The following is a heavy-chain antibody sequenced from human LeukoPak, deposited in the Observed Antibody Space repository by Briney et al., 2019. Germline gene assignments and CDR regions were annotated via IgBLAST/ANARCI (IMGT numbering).Heavy chain of an antibody. V-gene: IGHV1-24*01. J-gene: IGHJ4*02. Sequence: GASVRVSCKVSGDTVTGFSIHWVRQAPGHGLEWMGGFDPEDGARIFAQKFQGRVTMTEDTSTDTAYMDLSSLRSEDTAVDYCATGYTYDYSLYWGQGTLVTVSS. CDR3: ATGYTYDYSLY. D-gene: IGHD5-18*01. CDR1: GDTVTGFS. CDR2: FDPEDGAR.